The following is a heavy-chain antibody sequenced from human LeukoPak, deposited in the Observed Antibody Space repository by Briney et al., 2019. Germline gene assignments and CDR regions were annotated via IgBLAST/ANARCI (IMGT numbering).Heavy chain of an antibody. CDR1: GFTFSNYW. J-gene: IGHJ4*02. CDR2: IKHDGREK. CDR3: ARDESYSSDY. V-gene: IGHV3-7*05. Sequence: GGSLRLSCAASGFTFSNYWMSWVRQAPGKGLEWVANIKHDGREKYYVDSVKGRFTISRDNAKNSLCLQMNRLRAEDTAVYYCARDESYSSDYWGQGTLVTVSS. D-gene: IGHD6-13*01.